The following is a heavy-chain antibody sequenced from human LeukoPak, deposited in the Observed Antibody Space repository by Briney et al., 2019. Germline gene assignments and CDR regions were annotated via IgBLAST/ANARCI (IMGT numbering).Heavy chain of an antibody. Sequence: XCKASGGTFSSYAISWVRQAPGQGLEWMGGIIPIFGTANYAQKFQGRVTITADESTSTAYIELSSLRSEDTAVYYCARTEYYDFWSGLSWFDPWGQGTLVTVSS. CDR1: GGTFSSYA. J-gene: IGHJ5*02. V-gene: IGHV1-69*01. CDR2: IIPIFGTA. D-gene: IGHD3-3*01. CDR3: ARTEYYDFWSGLSWFDP.